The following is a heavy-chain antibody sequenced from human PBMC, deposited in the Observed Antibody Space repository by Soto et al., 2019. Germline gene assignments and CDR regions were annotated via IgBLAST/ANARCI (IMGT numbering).Heavy chain of an antibody. CDR1: GGSVSSGSYY. CDR3: ARLSDIVLVPAATLDY. Sequence: QVQLQESGPGLVKPSETLSLTCTVSGGSVSSGSYYWSWIRQPPGKGLEWIGYIYYSGSTNYKPSLKSRVTISVDTSKNQFSLKLSSVTAAYTAVYYCARLSDIVLVPAATLDYSGQGTLVTVSS. V-gene: IGHV4-61*01. J-gene: IGHJ4*02. CDR2: IYYSGST. D-gene: IGHD2-2*01.